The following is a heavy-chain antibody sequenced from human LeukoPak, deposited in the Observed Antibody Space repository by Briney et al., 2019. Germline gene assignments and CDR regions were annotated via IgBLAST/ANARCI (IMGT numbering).Heavy chain of an antibody. CDR1: GFSFDSYE. Sequence: PGGSLRLSCAASGFSFDSYEMNWVRQAPGKGLEWVSYISSSGSSLDYADSVKGRFTISRDKAKMSMFLEMDSLRAEDTGVYCCARQIFRYCTGGSCYSGWELYFDRWGQGTPVTVSS. CDR2: ISSSGSSL. CDR3: ARQIFRYCTGGSCYSGWELYFDR. D-gene: IGHD2-15*01. V-gene: IGHV3-48*03. J-gene: IGHJ4*02.